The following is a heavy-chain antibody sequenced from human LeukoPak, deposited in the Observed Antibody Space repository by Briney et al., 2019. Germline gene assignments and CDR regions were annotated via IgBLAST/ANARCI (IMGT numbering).Heavy chain of an antibody. Sequence: GASVKVSCKASGGTFSSYAISWVRQAPGQGLEWMGRIIPILGIANYAQKFQGRVTITADKSTSTAYMELSSLRSEDTAVYYCARGRGYSGYDYYYGMDVWGQGTTVTVSS. V-gene: IGHV1-69*04. CDR2: IIPILGIA. D-gene: IGHD5-12*01. CDR3: ARGRGYSGYDYYYGMDV. CDR1: GGTFSSYA. J-gene: IGHJ6*02.